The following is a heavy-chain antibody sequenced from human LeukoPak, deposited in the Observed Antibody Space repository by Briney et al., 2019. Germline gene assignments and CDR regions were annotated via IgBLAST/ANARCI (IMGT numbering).Heavy chain of an antibody. CDR2: IYYSGKV. CDR3: ARGPHVWGSYRGTHFDY. J-gene: IGHJ4*02. CDR1: GGAIGSSSYY. V-gene: IGHV4-39*07. D-gene: IGHD3-16*02. Sequence: SETLSLTCSVSGGAIGSSSYYWGWIRQPPGKGLEWIGSIYYSGKVYYNSSLKSRVTISVDTSKNQFSLRLSSLTAADTAVYYCARGPHVWGSYRGTHFDYWGQGALVTVSS.